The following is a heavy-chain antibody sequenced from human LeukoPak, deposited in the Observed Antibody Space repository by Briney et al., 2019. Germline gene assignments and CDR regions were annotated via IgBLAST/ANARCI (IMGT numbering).Heavy chain of an antibody. CDR1: GCTFTSYV. CDR2: MNPNSGNT. V-gene: IGHV1-8*01. Sequence: SSVKVSCKACGCTFTSYVIDWVRQAAGQGLEGMGWMNPNSGNTGYAQKFQGRVTMTRNTSISTAYMELSSLRSEDTAVYYCARVPGGSYGPDFDYWGQGTLVTVSS. D-gene: IGHD5-18*01. J-gene: IGHJ4*02. CDR3: ARVPGGSYGPDFDY.